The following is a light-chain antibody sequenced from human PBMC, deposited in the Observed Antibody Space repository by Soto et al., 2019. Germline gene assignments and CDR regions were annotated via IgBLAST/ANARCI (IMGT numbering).Light chain of an antibody. Sequence: EIVMTQSPATLSVSPGEIATLYFRASQSVSRHLAWYQQKPGQAPRLLIYDASNRATGIPARFSGSGSGTDFTLTISSLEPEDFAVYYCQQRNNWPPVTFGGGTKVDI. CDR2: DAS. CDR1: QSVSRH. J-gene: IGKJ4*01. V-gene: IGKV3-11*01. CDR3: QQRNNWPPVT.